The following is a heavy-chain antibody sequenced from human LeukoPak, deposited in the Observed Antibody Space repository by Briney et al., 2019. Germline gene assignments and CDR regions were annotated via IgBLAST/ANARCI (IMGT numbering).Heavy chain of an antibody. V-gene: IGHV4-61*02. CDR3: ASYRWYYDSSGYFDY. CDR1: GGSISSGSYY. D-gene: IGHD3-22*01. J-gene: IGHJ4*02. CDR2: IYTSGST. Sequence: SETLSLTCTVSGGSISSGSYYWSWIRQPAGKGLEWIGRIYTSGSTNYNPSLKSRVTISVDTSKNQFSLKLSSVTAADTAVYYCASYRWYYDSSGYFDYWGQGTLVTVSS.